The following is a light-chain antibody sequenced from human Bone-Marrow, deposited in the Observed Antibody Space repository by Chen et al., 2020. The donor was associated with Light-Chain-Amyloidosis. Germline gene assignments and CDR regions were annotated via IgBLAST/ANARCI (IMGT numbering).Light chain of an antibody. CDR3: QVWDRSSDRPV. J-gene: IGLJ3*02. V-gene: IGLV3-21*02. Sequence: SYVLTQPSSVSVAPGQTATIACGGKNIGSTSVHWYQQTPGQDPLLVVYDDSDRPSGSPERLSGSNSGNTATLTISRVEAGDEADYYCQVWDRSSDRPVFGGGTKLTVL. CDR1: NIGSTS. CDR2: DDS.